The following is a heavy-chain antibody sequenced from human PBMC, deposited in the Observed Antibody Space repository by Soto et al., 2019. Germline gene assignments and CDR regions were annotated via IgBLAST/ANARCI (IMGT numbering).Heavy chain of an antibody. CDR3: ENFLDMVRGRYYVDY. CDR1: GFTFSTYP. CDR2: ISGSAGST. D-gene: IGHD3-10*01. Sequence: GGSLRLSCAASGFTFSTYPMSWVRQAPGKGLEWVSGISGSAGSTYYVDSVKGRFTISRDNSKNTLFLQMNSLRAEDTALYYCENFLDMVRGRYYVDYWCQGILVSVS. J-gene: IGHJ4*02. V-gene: IGHV3-23*01.